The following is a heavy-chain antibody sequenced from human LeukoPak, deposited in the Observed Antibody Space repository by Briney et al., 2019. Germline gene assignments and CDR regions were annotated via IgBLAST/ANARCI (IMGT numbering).Heavy chain of an antibody. J-gene: IGHJ4*02. Sequence: SDTLSLTCTVSGGSISSNYWSWIRQPAGKGLEWIGRIYTSGSTNYSPSLKSRVTLSVDTSRNQFSLRLRSVTAADTAVYYCARDGRGYASSWYFDLWGQGTLVTVSS. V-gene: IGHV4-4*07. CDR3: ARDGRGYASSWYFDL. D-gene: IGHD6-13*01. CDR2: IYTSGST. CDR1: GGSISSNY.